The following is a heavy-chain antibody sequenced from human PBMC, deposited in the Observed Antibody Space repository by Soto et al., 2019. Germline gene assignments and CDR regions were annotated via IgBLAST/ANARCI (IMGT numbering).Heavy chain of an antibody. V-gene: IGHV1-58*01. CDR1: GFTFTSSP. CDR2: FVVGSVHT. CDR3: SAASGDCWSGYYYYYYYGMDV. J-gene: IGHJ6*02. D-gene: IGHD3-3*01. Sequence: SVKVSCKASGFTFTSSPVQSLRQARGHRQERIGWFVVGSVHTNYTQKFQARVTITSDMSPSTAYMDLSSQSSEDTAVYYCSAASGDCWSGYYYYYYYGMDVWGQGTTVTVSS.